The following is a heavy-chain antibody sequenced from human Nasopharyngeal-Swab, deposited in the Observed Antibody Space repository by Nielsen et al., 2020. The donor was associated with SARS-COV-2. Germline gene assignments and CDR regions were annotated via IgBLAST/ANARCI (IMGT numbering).Heavy chain of an antibody. CDR3: ARGAIGRDRRSYYYYGMGV. V-gene: IGHV1-18*01. Sequence: ASVKVSCKASGYTFTSYAMHWVRQAPGQRLEWMGWISAYNGNTNYAQKLQGRVTMTTDTSTSTAYMELRSLRSDDTAVYYCARGAIGRDRRSYYYYGMGVWGQGTTVTVSS. CDR2: ISAYNGNT. D-gene: IGHD2-21*02. J-gene: IGHJ6*02. CDR1: GYTFTSYA.